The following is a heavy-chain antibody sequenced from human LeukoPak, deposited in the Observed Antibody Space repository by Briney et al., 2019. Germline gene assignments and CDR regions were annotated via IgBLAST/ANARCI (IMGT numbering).Heavy chain of an antibody. D-gene: IGHD6-6*01. CDR1: GFTFSNYA. V-gene: IGHV3-23*01. CDR3: AKTDLTITTRPLDH. Sequence: PGGSLRLSCAASGFTFSNYAMSWVRQAPGKGLEWVSALGGSGGSTYYADSVRGRFTISRDNSKNTLYLQMNGLRAEDTAVYYCAKTDLTITTRPLDHWGQGTLVTVSS. CDR2: LGGSGGST. J-gene: IGHJ4*02.